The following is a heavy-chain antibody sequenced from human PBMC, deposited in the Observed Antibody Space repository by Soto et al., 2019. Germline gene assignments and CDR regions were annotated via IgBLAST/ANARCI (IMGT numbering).Heavy chain of an antibody. CDR1: GGTRSDYA. D-gene: IGHD3-10*01. CDR2: IMPTVDSA. Sequence: QVQLVQSGAEVKNPGSSVKVSCKASGGTRSDYAVSWVRQARGQGLEWMGGIMPTVDSANYAQKFQGRLTITADESTSTANMELSSLTSDDTAIYYCAVAAVREILTEQSSGMAVWGQGTTVTVSS. J-gene: IGHJ6*02. CDR3: AVAAVREILTEQSSGMAV. V-gene: IGHV1-69*01.